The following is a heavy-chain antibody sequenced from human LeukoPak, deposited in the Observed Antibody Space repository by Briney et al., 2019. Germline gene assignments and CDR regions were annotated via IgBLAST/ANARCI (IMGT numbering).Heavy chain of an antibody. CDR3: ARFMVRGVAHDY. V-gene: IGHV4-61*02. CDR2: IHSSGST. CDR1: GGSISSGGYY. D-gene: IGHD3-10*01. Sequence: SQTLSLTCTVSGGSISSGGYYWSWIRQPPGKGLECIGRIHSSGSTNYNPSLASRVTISVDRSKNQFSLELRSMTAADTAVYYCARFMVRGVAHDYWGQGTLVTVSS. J-gene: IGHJ4*02.